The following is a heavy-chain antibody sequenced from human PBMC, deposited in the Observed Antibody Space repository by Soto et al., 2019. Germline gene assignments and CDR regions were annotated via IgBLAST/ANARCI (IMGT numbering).Heavy chain of an antibody. CDR3: AKGGNDFWSGYYDSYYYYIDV. D-gene: IGHD3-3*01. CDR1: GFTFSSYA. V-gene: IGHV3-23*01. J-gene: IGHJ6*03. Sequence: EVQLLESGGGLVQPGGSLRLSCAASGFTFSSYAMSWVRQAPGKGLEWVSAISGSGGSTYYADSVKGRFTISRDNSKNTLYLQMNSLRAEDTAVYYCAKGGNDFWSGYYDSYYYYIDVWGKGTTVTVSS. CDR2: ISGSGGST.